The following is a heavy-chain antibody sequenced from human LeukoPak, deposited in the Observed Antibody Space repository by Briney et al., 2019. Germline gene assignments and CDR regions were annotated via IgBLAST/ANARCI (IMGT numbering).Heavy chain of an antibody. D-gene: IGHD6-19*01. CDR1: GGSIPNYY. J-gene: IGHJ5*02. CDR3: ARDNPRSSGWYYITDWFDP. CDR2: IYNIGGT. V-gene: IGHV4-59*12. Sequence: SETLSLTCSVSGGSIPNYYWSWIRQPPGKGLEWIGYIYNIGGTRYNPSLNSRVTISVDPSKNQFSLKLTSVTAADTGVYYCARDNPRSSGWYYITDWFDPWGQGTLVTVSS.